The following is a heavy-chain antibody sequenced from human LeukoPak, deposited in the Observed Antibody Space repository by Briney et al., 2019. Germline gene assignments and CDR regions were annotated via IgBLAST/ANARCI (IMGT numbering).Heavy chain of an antibody. Sequence: PGGSLRLSCAASGFTFSSYAVSWVRQAPGKGLEWVSAISGSGGSTFYADSVKGRFTISRDNSKNTLYLQMNSLRAEDTAVYYCAKAVAGNFDYWGQGTLVTVSS. CDR2: ISGSGGST. J-gene: IGHJ4*02. CDR1: GFTFSSYA. V-gene: IGHV3-23*01. CDR3: AKAVAGNFDY. D-gene: IGHD6-19*01.